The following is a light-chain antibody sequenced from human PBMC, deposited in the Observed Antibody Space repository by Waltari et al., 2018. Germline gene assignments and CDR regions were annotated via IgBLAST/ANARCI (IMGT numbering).Light chain of an antibody. V-gene: IGKV1-39*01. CDR3: QQTSSTPS. J-gene: IGKJ4*01. CDR2: AAS. Sequence: DIQMTQSPSSLSASVGDRVTITCRASQRIRSYLNWYQQKPGKVPKLLIYAASTLQDGVPSRFSGGGSGTDFSLTITSLQPEDFALYYCQQTSSTPSFGGGTKVEIK. CDR1: QRIRSY.